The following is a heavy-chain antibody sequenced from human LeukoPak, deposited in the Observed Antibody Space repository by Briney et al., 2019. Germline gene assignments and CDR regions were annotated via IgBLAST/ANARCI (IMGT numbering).Heavy chain of an antibody. V-gene: IGHV4-34*01. CDR1: GGSFSGYY. D-gene: IGHD5-18*01. CDR3: ARGPGYSYGSRVDYYYYYGMDV. CDR2: INHSGST. Sequence: PSETPSLTCAVYGGSFSGYYWSWIRQPPGKGLEWIGEINHSGSTNYNPSLKSRVTISVDTSKNQFSLKLSSVTAADTAVYYCARGPGYSYGSRVDYYYYYGMDVWGQGTTVTVSS. J-gene: IGHJ6*02.